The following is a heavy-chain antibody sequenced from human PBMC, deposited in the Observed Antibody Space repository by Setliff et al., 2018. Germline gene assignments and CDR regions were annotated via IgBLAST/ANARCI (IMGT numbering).Heavy chain of an antibody. D-gene: IGHD3-3*01. CDR1: GYTFTNYD. V-gene: IGHV1-8*02. CDR3: ARGPRHNFWSGYHLVAVNY. J-gene: IGHJ4*02. Sequence: GASVKVSCKASGYTFTNYDINWVRQATGQGLEWMGWINPNSGNTGYAQNFQGRVTMTRNTSISTAYMELSSLRFEDTAVYYCARGPRHNFWSGYHLVAVNYWGQGTLVTVSS. CDR2: INPNSGNT.